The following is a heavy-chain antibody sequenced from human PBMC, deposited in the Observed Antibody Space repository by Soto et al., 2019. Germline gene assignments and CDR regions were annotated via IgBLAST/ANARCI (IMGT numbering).Heavy chain of an antibody. Sequence: SETLSVTCTVSGGSISSYYWKWSRQPPWKGLEWIGYIYYSGSTNYNPSLKSRVTISLDTSKNQFSLKLTSVTAADTAVYYCAALPRYWGQGTLVTVSS. D-gene: IGHD6-6*01. CDR2: IYYSGST. V-gene: IGHV4-59*01. CDR3: AALPRY. J-gene: IGHJ4*02. CDR1: GGSISSYY.